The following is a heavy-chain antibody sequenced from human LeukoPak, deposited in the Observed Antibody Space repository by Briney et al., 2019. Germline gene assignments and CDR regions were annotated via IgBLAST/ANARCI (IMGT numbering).Heavy chain of an antibody. J-gene: IGHJ3*02. Sequence: SETLSPTCTVSGGSISSSRYYWGWIRQPPGKGLEWIGSIHYSGSTYYNPSLKSRVTVSVDTSENQFSLKLSSVAAADTAVYFCVRTRLSDHIVPAAERADDACDMWGQGTMLTVSS. CDR1: GGSISSSRYY. D-gene: IGHD2-2*01. CDR3: VRTRLSDHIVPAAERADDACDM. CDR2: IHYSGST. V-gene: IGHV4-39*07.